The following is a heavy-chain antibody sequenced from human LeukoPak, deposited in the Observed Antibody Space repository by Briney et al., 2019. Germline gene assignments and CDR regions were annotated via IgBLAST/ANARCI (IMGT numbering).Heavy chain of an antibody. CDR2: IKQDGSEK. V-gene: IGHV3-7*01. J-gene: IGHJ4*02. Sequence: GGSLRLSCAASGFPFSSYWMSWVRQAPGKGLEWVANIKQDGSEKYYVDSAKGRFIISRDNAKNSLFLQMSSLRDEDTALYYCARGWAAIPDWGQGTLVTVSS. D-gene: IGHD2-21*02. CDR3: ARGWAAIPD. CDR1: GFPFSSYW.